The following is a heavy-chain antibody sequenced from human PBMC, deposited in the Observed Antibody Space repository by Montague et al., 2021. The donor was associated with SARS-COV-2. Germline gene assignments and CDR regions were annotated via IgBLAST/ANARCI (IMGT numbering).Heavy chain of an antibody. D-gene: IGHD3-22*01. CDR3: ARGLIDITMMVVVFTGASLYFDY. CDR1: SGSINSGGFY. Sequence: TLSLTCSVSSGSINSGGFYWSWIRQPPGKGLEWIGYIYYSGSTYYNPSLESRVIISLDTSKNQFSLKLSSVTAADTAVYYCARGLIDITMMVVVFTGASLYFDYWGQGILVTVSS. V-gene: IGHV4-31*03. J-gene: IGHJ4*02. CDR2: IYYSGST.